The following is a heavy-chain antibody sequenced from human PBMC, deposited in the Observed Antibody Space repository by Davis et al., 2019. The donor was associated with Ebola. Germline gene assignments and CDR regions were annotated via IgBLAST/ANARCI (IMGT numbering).Heavy chain of an antibody. CDR3: ARALVWWTSYYYGMDV. CDR2: TNRDGGTT. D-gene: IGHD2-21*01. CDR1: GFTFNSYG. J-gene: IGHJ6*02. Sequence: GGSLRLSCAASGFTFNSYGMSWVRQAPGKGPEWVSATNRDGGTTFYADSVKGRFTISRDNSKNTLYLQMNSLRAEDTAVYYCARALVWWTSYYYGMDVWGQGTTVTVSS. V-gene: IGHV3-23*01.